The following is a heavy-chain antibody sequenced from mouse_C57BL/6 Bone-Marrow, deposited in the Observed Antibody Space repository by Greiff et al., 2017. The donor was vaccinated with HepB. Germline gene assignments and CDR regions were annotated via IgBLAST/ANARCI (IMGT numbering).Heavy chain of an antibody. CDR3: AREDDGSSYRWYFDV. Sequence: QVQLKQPGAELVKPGASVKMSCKASGYTFTSFWITWVKQRPGQGLEWIGDIYPGSGSTNYNEKFKSKATLTVDTSSSTAYMQLSSLTSEDSAVYYCAREDDGSSYRWYFDVWGTGTTVTVSS. J-gene: IGHJ1*03. V-gene: IGHV1-55*01. CDR1: GYTFTSFW. D-gene: IGHD1-1*01. CDR2: IYPGSGST.